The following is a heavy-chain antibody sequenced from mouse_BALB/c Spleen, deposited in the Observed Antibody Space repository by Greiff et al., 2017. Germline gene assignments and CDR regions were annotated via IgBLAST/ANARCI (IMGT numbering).Heavy chain of an antibody. CDR3: ARVPYGNYNAMDY. J-gene: IGHJ4*01. D-gene: IGHD2-1*01. CDR1: GYSITSGYY. CDR2: ISYDGSN. V-gene: IGHV3-6*02. Sequence: EVQLVESGPGLVKPSQSLSLTCSVSGYSITSGYYWNWIRQFPGNKLEWMGYISYDGSNNYNPSLKNRISITRDTSKNQFFLKLNSVTTEDTATYYCARVPYGNYNAMDYWGQGTSVTVSS.